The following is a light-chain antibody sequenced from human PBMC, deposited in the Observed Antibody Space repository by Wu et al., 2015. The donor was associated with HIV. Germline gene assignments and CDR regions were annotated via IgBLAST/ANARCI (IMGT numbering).Light chain of an antibody. V-gene: IGKV3-20*01. J-gene: IGKJ1*01. Sequence: EIVLTQSPGTLSSTPGERATLSCRASQSVSSSYLAWYQQKPGQAPRLLIYGASSRAIGIPDRFSGSGSATDFVLTINRLEPEDFAVYYCQQYGTSPMTFGQGTKVE. CDR3: QQYGTSPMT. CDR1: QSVSSSY. CDR2: GAS.